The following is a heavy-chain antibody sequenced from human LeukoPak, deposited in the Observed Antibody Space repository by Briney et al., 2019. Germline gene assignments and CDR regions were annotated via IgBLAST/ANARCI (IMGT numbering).Heavy chain of an antibody. CDR3: ASWGATHHYFDS. V-gene: IGHV4-39*01. CDR2: IYYSGIT. CDR1: GGSISSYY. D-gene: IGHD1-26*01. Sequence: SETLSLTCTVSGGSISSYYWGWIRQPPGKGLDWIGSIYYSGITYYNPSLKSRVTISVDTSKNRFSLKLSSVTAADTAVYYCASWGATHHYFDSWGRGTLVTVSS. J-gene: IGHJ4*02.